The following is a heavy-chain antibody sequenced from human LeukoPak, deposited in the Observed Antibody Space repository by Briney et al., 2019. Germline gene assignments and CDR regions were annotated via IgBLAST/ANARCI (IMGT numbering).Heavy chain of an antibody. CDR2: IYYSGST. V-gene: IGHV4-59*08. Sequence: SETLSLTCTVSGGSISSYYWSWIRQPPGKGLEWSGYIYYSGSTNYNPSLKSRVTISVDTSKNQFSLKLSSVTAADTAVYYCARLEGGKRGYSYVDRWGQGTLVTVSS. CDR3: ARLEGGKRGYSYVDR. CDR1: GGSISSYY. D-gene: IGHD5-18*01. J-gene: IGHJ5*02.